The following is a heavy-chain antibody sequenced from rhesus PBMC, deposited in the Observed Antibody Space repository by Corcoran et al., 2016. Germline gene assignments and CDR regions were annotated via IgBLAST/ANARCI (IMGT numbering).Heavy chain of an antibody. D-gene: IGHD1-20*01. CDR1: GGSFSSYW. V-gene: IGHV4-80*01. CDR3: ARGYSWNNVGWYFDL. CDR2: INGKRVST. Sequence: QVQLQESGPGLVKPSETLSLTCAVSGGSFSSYWWSWIRQPPGKGLEWIGEINGKRVSTNSNPSLKCRVTFSKDASKNQFSLNLSSVTAADTAVYYCARGYSWNNVGWYFDLWGPGTPITISS. J-gene: IGHJ2*01.